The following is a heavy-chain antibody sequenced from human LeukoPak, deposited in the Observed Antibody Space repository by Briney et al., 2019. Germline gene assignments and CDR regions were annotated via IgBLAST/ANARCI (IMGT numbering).Heavy chain of an antibody. CDR2: INPSGGST. CDR1: GYTFTDYY. J-gene: IGHJ4*02. CDR3: ARDWGNSSSVY. D-gene: IGHD6-6*01. V-gene: IGHV1-46*03. Sequence: ASVKISCKVSGYTFTDYYMHWVRQAPGQGLEWMGIINPSGGSTSYAQKFQGRVTMTRDTSTSTVYMELSGLRSEDTAVYYCARDWGNSSSVYWGQGTLVTVSS.